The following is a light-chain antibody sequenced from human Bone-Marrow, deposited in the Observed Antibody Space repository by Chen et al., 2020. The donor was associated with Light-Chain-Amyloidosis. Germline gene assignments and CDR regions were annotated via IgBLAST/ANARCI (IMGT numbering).Light chain of an antibody. Sequence: QAVLTQPSSLSASPGASASLPCTFRSDINVGSYRIYWYQQKPGSPPQYLLRFKSDSEDQRGSGVPSRFSGSRDVSANAGILLISGLQSEDEADYYCMIWHSTAWVFGGGTKLTVL. CDR1: SDINVGSYR. J-gene: IGLJ3*02. CDR2: FKSDSED. CDR3: MIWHSTAWV. V-gene: IGLV5-45*02.